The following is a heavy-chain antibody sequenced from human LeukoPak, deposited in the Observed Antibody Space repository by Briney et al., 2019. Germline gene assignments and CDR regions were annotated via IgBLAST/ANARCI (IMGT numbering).Heavy chain of an antibody. V-gene: IGHV1-2*02. CDR2: INPNSGGT. CDR1: GYTFTGYY. Sequence: ASVKVSCKASGYTFTGYYMHWVRQAPGQGLEWMGWINPNSGGTNYAQKFQGRVTMTRGTSISTAYMELSRLRSDDTAVYYCARGLNDILTGYYHDYWGQGTLVTVSS. D-gene: IGHD3-9*01. J-gene: IGHJ4*02. CDR3: ARGLNDILTGYYHDY.